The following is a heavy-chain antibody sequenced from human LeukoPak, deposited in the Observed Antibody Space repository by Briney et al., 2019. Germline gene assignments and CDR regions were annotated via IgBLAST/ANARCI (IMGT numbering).Heavy chain of an antibody. CDR3: ARAPDILTGYDAFDI. J-gene: IGHJ3*02. CDR1: GGSISSYY. D-gene: IGHD3-9*01. CDR2: IYYSGST. Sequence: SETLSLTCTVSGGSISSYYWSWIRQPPGKGLEWIGYIYYSGSTNYNPSLKSRVTISVDTSKNQFSLKLSSVTAADTAVYYCARAPDILTGYDAFDIWGQGTMVTVSS. V-gene: IGHV4-59*08.